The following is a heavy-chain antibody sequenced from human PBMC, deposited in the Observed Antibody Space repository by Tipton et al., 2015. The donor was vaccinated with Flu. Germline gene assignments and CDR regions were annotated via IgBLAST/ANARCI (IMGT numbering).Heavy chain of an antibody. D-gene: IGHD3-3*01. CDR3: AGVSPPVGFWSGNDAFVI. V-gene: IGHV4-39*07. Sequence: TLSLTCTVSGGSISSSSYYWGWIRQPPGKGLEWIGSIYYSGSTYYKPSLKSRVTISVDTSKNQFSLKLSSLTAADTAVYYCAGVSPPVGFWSGNDAFVIWGQETMVTVAS. CDR1: GGSISSSSYY. CDR2: IYYSGST. J-gene: IGHJ3*02.